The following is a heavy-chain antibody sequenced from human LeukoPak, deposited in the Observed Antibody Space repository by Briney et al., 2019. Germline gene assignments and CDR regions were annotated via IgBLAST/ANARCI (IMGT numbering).Heavy chain of an antibody. CDR1: GGAISSTGHY. J-gene: IGHJ4*02. D-gene: IGHD4-17*01. Sequence: SGTLSLTCSVSGGAISSTGHYWGWIRQSPEKGLDWIGSIYSNGNTYYNPSVKSRVTMSVDTSKNQFSLKLTSMTAAETAVYYCAGSATVTTGYFDYWGQGALVTVSS. CDR3: AGSATVTTGYFDY. V-gene: IGHV4-39*07. CDR2: IYSNGNT.